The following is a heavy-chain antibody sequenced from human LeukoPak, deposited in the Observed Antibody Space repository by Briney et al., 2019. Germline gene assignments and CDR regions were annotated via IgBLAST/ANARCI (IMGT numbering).Heavy chain of an antibody. CDR2: IDYSGST. CDR3: ARDRRAATFEGRFDH. Sequence: SETLSLTCTVSGGSISSSDYYWGWIRQPPGQGLEWIGSIDYSGSTYSNPSLKSRVTVSVDTSKNQFSLKLSSVTAADTAVYYCARDRRAATFEGRFDHWGQGTLVTVSS. V-gene: IGHV4-39*07. CDR1: GGSISSSDYY. D-gene: IGHD2-15*01. J-gene: IGHJ5*02.